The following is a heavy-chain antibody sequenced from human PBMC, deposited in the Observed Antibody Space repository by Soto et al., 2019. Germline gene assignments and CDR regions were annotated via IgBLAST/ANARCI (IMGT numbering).Heavy chain of an antibody. J-gene: IGHJ4*02. D-gene: IGHD6-13*01. CDR3: ASLEGVAAAAD. V-gene: IGHV3-30-3*01. CDR2: ISYDGSNK. Sequence: QVQLVESGGGVVQPGRSLRLSCAASGFTFSSYAMHWVRQAPGKGLEWVAVISYDGSNKYYADSVKGRFTISRDNSKNTLYLQMNSLRAEDTAVYYCASLEGVAAAADWGQGTLVTVSS. CDR1: GFTFSSYA.